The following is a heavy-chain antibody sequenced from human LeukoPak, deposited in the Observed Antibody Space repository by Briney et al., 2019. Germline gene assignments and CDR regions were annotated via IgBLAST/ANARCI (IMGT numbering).Heavy chain of an antibody. D-gene: IGHD4-17*01. CDR3: ARAPDYGDYDREYYFDY. CDR1: GGTVTSNY. CDR2: IYSGGST. V-gene: IGHV3-66*01. J-gene: IGHJ4*02. Sequence: GGSLRLSCAASGGTVTSNYMSWVRQAPGKGLEWVSVIYSGGSTYYADSVKGRFTISRDNSKNTLYLQMNSLRAEDTAVYYCARAPDYGDYDREYYFDYWGQGTLVTVSS.